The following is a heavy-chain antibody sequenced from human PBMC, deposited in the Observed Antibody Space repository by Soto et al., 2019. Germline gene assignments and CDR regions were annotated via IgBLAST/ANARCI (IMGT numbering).Heavy chain of an antibody. CDR3: ATHCSSTSCYYTFDP. J-gene: IGHJ5*02. CDR2: INHYGST. V-gene: IGHV4-34*01. D-gene: IGHD2-2*01. CDR1: GGSFSSYY. Sequence: PSETLSLTCAVYGGSFSSYYWSWIRQPPGKGLEWIGQINHYGSTDYNPSLKSRVTISVDTSKNHFSLRLSSVTAADTAMYYCATHCSSTSCYYTFDPWGQGTLVTVS.